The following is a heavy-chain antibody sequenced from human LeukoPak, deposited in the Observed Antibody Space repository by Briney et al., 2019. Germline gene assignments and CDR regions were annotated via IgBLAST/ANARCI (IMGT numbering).Heavy chain of an antibody. J-gene: IGHJ4*02. D-gene: IGHD3-22*01. CDR3: AKDPYDSAGHYHDW. V-gene: IGHV3-23*01. CDR2: ISGSGGTT. CDR1: GFTFSTYA. Sequence: PGGSVRLSCAASGFTFSTYAMNWVRQAPGKGLEWVSAISGSGGTTYYADSVKGRFTMSRHNSKNTLYLQMNSLRAEDTAVYYCAKDPYDSAGHYHDWWGQGTLVT.